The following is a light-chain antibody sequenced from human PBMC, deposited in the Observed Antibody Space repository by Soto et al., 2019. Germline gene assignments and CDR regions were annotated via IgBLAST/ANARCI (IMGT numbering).Light chain of an antibody. J-gene: IGKJ3*01. CDR1: QSVSSF. CDR2: GAS. CDR3: QQNDRSPFT. Sequence: EIVLTQSPATLSLSPGERATLSCRASQSVSSFLAWYQQKPGQAPRLLIYGASNRATGIPDRFSGSGSGTDFTLAISRLEPEDFAVYYCQQNDRSPFTFGPGTKVDI. V-gene: IGKV3-20*01.